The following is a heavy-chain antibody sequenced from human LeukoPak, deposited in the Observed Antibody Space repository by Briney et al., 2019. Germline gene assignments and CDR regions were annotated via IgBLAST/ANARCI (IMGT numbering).Heavy chain of an antibody. Sequence: ASVKVSCKASGYTFTSCYMHWVRQAPGQGLEWMGLINPSGGSTSYAQKFQGRVTMTRDTSTSTVYMELSSLRSEDTAVYYCARGPFPGGSGSSVLVYWGQGTLVTVSS. J-gene: IGHJ4*02. CDR2: INPSGGST. V-gene: IGHV1-46*01. CDR3: ARGPFPGGSGSSVLVY. D-gene: IGHD1-26*01. CDR1: GYTFTSCY.